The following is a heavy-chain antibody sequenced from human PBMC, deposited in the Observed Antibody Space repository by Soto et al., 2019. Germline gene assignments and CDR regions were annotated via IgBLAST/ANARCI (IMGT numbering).Heavy chain of an antibody. Sequence: PSETLSLTCTVSGGSISSDSYYWGWIRQPPGKGLECIGSIYYSGSTYYNPSLKSRVTISVDTSKNQISLKVTSVTAADTAVYYCARLWFGERPPDYWGQGTLVTVSS. CDR3: ARLWFGERPPDY. CDR2: IYYSGST. J-gene: IGHJ4*02. V-gene: IGHV4-39*01. D-gene: IGHD3-10*01. CDR1: GGSISSDSYY.